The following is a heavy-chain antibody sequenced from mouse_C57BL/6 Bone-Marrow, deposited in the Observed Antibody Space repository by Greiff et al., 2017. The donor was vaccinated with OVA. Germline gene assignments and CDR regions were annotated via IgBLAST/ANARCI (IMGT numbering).Heavy chain of an antibody. V-gene: IGHV1-61*01. CDR3: ATDY. J-gene: IGHJ2*01. CDR1: GSTFTRYW. CDR2: IYPSDSET. Sequence: QVQLQPPGAALVRPGSSVTLSCKASGSTFTRYWMDWGLQRPGQGLEWIGNIYPSDSETHYNQKFKDKATLTVDKSSSTAYMQLSSLTSEDSAVYYCATDYWGQGTTLTVSS.